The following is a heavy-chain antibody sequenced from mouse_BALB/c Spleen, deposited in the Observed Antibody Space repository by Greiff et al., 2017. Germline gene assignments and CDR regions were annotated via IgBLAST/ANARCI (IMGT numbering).Heavy chain of an antibody. CDR3: ARKDYYGSSPSWFAY. Sequence: DVKLVESGGGLVQPGGSRKLSCAASGFTFSSFGMHWVRQAPEKGLEWVAYISSGSSTIYYADTVKGRFTISRDNPKNTLFLQMTSLRSEDTAMYYCARKDYYGSSPSWFAYWGQGTLVTVSA. V-gene: IGHV5-17*02. CDR1: GFTFSSFG. CDR2: ISSGSSTI. D-gene: IGHD1-1*01. J-gene: IGHJ3*01.